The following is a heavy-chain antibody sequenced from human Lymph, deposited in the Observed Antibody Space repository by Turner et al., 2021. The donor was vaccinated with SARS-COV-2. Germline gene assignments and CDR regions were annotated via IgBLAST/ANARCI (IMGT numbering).Heavy chain of an antibody. Sequence: QVQLVQSGAEVKKPGASVKVSCRASGYTFTSYYMHWVRQAPGQGLEWMGINNPSGDSTSYAKKFQGRVTMTRDTSTSTVYMELGSLRSEDTAVYYCARVGPGGFDYWGQGTPVTVSS. D-gene: IGHD2-15*01. CDR2: NNPSGDST. CDR3: ARVGPGGFDY. CDR1: GYTFTSYY. J-gene: IGHJ4*02. V-gene: IGHV1-46*01.